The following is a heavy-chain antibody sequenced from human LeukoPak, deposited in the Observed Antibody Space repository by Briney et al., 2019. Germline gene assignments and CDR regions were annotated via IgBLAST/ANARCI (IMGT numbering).Heavy chain of an antibody. CDR2: IYYSGST. D-gene: IGHD5-18*01. CDR3: ARAQYTYGPFEGY. V-gene: IGHV4-39*01. J-gene: IGHJ4*02. CDR1: GGSVRSSNYY. Sequence: PSETLSLTCTVSGGSVRSSNYYWGWIRQPPGKGLEWIGSIYYSGSTYYNPSLKSRVTISVDTSKNQFSLKLNSVTAADTAVYYCARAQYTYGPFEGYWGQGTLVTVSS.